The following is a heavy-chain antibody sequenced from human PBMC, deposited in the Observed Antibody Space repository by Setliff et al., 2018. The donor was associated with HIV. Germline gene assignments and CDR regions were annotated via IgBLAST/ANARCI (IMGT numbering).Heavy chain of an antibody. J-gene: IGHJ4*02. V-gene: IGHV3-30*03. Sequence: PGGSLRLSCAASGFTFSSYWMSWVRQAPGKGLEWVSAISYDGSRIHYADSVKGRFTISRDNSKKTLYLQMNSLRVEDTAVYYCGRVSGTWPAYYFDFWGQGTLLTVSS. D-gene: IGHD3-3*01. CDR3: GRVSGTWPAYYFDF. CDR1: GFTFSSYW. CDR2: ISYDGSRI.